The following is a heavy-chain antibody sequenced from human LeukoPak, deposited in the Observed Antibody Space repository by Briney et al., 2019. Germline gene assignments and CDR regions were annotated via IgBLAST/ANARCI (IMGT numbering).Heavy chain of an antibody. CDR1: GFTFSSYI. V-gene: IGHV3-21*01. Sequence: PGGALRLSCAASGFTFSSYIMNWVRQAPGEGLEWVSSISSSSSYIYYADSVKGRFTISRDNAKNSLYLQMNSLRAEDTAVYYCASGGVVVAATHWGQGTLVTVSS. CDR3: ASGGVVVAATH. D-gene: IGHD2-15*01. J-gene: IGHJ4*02. CDR2: ISSSSSYI.